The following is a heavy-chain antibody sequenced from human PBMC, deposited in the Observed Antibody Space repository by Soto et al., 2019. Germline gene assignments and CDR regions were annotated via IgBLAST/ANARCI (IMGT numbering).Heavy chain of an antibody. Sequence: PSDTLSLTCAVSGGSISSGGYSWTWIRQPPGKGLEWIGEINHSGSTNYNPSLKSRVTISVDTSKNQFSLKLSSVTAADAAVYYCAASFYYYGMDVWGQGTTVTVSS. CDR2: INHSGST. V-gene: IGHV4-30-2*01. CDR3: AASFYYYGMDV. CDR1: GGSISSGGYS. J-gene: IGHJ6*02.